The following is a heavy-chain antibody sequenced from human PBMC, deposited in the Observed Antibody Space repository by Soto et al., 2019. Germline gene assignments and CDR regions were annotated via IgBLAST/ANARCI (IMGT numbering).Heavy chain of an antibody. J-gene: IGHJ4*02. CDR3: ARESEDLTSNFDY. CDR1: GFTVSSNY. Sequence: SLRLSCAASGFTVSSNYMSWVRQAPGKGLEWVSVIYSGGSTYYADSVKGRFTISRDNSKNTLYLQMNSLRAEDTAVYYCARESEDLTSNFDYWGQGTLVTVSS. V-gene: IGHV3-53*01. CDR2: IYSGGST.